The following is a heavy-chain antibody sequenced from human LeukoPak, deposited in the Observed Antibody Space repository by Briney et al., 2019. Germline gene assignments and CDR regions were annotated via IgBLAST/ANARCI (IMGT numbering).Heavy chain of an antibody. V-gene: IGHV4-39*01. J-gene: IGHJ4*02. Sequence: SETLSLTXAVSGGSISSSNHYWGWIRQPPGKGLEWIGTIYYSGTPYYNSSLKTRITVSVDTSKNQFYLRLTSVTAADTAVYYSARLPVAGNFDYWGQGTLVTVSS. D-gene: IGHD6-19*01. CDR2: IYYSGTP. CDR1: GGSISSSNHY. CDR3: ARLPVAGNFDY.